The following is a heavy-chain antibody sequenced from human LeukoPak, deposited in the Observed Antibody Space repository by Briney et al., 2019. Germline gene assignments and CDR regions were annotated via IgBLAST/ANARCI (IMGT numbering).Heavy chain of an antibody. Sequence: GGSLRLSCAASGVTFSSYAMSWVRQAPGKGLEWVSAISGSGGSTYYADSVKGRFTISRDNSKNTLYLQMNSLRAEDAAVYYCAKGSAYSYDTSGYFGGYFDYWGQGTLVTVSS. J-gene: IGHJ4*02. CDR1: GVTFSSYA. CDR2: ISGSGGST. D-gene: IGHD3-22*01. CDR3: AKGSAYSYDTSGYFGGYFDY. V-gene: IGHV3-23*01.